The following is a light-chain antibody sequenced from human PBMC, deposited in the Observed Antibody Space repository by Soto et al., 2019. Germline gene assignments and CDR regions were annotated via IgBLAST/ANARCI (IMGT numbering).Light chain of an antibody. CDR3: QHYGTSLYT. J-gene: IGKJ2*01. CDR1: QIISSTY. Sequence: DIVLTQSPGTLSLSPGERATLSCRASQIISSTYLGWYQQKPGQAPRLLIYGASNRATGIPDRFSGSGSGTDFTLTISRLEPEDVAVYYCQHYGTSLYTFGQGTKLEIK. V-gene: IGKV3-20*01. CDR2: GAS.